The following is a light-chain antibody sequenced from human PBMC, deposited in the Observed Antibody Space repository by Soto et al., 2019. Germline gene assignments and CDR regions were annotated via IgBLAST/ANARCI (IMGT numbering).Light chain of an antibody. CDR1: QGISSS. V-gene: IGKV1-9*01. CDR2: GAS. J-gene: IGKJ3*01. CDR3: QQLHSYPRT. Sequence: IQLTQSPSSLSASVGGRVTITCRASQGISSSLAWYQQKPGKAPKLLIHGASTLQSGVPSRFSGSGSGTDFTLAISSLQPEDVATYYCQQLHSYPRTLGPGTKVDSK.